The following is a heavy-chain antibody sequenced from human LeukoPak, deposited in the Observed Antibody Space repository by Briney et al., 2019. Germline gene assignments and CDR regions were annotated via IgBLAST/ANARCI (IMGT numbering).Heavy chain of an antibody. J-gene: IGHJ5*02. CDR3: ARGRAYCGGDCYSSRKKSWFDP. CDR1: GGSFSGYY. V-gene: IGHV4-34*01. D-gene: IGHD2-21*02. CDR2: INHSGST. Sequence: SETLSLTCAVYGGSFSGYYWSWIRQPPGKGLEWIGEINHSGSTNYNPSLKSRVTISVDTSKNQFSLKLSSVTAADTAVYYCARGRAYCGGDCYSSRKKSWFDPWGQGTLVTVSS.